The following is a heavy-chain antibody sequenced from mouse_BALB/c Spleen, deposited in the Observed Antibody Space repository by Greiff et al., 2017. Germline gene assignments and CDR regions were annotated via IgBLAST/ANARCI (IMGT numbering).Heavy chain of an antibody. CDR3: ARCYGYDGEGYYAMDY. V-gene: IGHV5-9-4*01. J-gene: IGHJ4*01. CDR2: ISSGGSYT. Sequence: EVQGVESGGGLVKPGGSLKLSCAASGFTFSSYAMSWVRQSPEKRLEWVAEISSGGSYTYYPDTVTGRFTISRDNAKNTLYLEMSSLRSEDTAMYYCARCYGYDGEGYYAMDYWGQGTSVTVSS. CDR1: GFTFSSYA. D-gene: IGHD2-2*01.